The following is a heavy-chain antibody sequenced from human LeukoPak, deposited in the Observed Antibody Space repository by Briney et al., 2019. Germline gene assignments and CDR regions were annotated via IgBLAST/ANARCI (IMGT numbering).Heavy chain of an antibody. J-gene: IGHJ4*02. CDR2: ISGSGDNT. D-gene: IGHD3-22*01. CDR1: GFTFSSYA. Sequence: GRSLRLSCAASGFTFSSYAMSRVRQAPGKGLEWVSGISGSGDNTYYADSVKGRLTISRDNSKNTLYVQVNSLGTEDTAAYYCAKGSYYDSSGSFYFDYWGQGTLVTVSS. V-gene: IGHV3-23*01. CDR3: AKGSYYDSSGSFYFDY.